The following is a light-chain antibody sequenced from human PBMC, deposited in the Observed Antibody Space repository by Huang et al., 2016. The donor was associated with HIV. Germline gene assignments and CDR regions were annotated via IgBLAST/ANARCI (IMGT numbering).Light chain of an antibody. CDR1: QSVSSSY. J-gene: IGKJ4*01. V-gene: IGKV3D-20*01. CDR2: DAS. Sequence: EIVLTQSPATLSLSPGERATLSCGASQSVSSSYLAWYQQKPGLAPRLLIYDASSRATGIPDRFSDSGSGTDFTLTISRLEPEDFAVYYCQQYGSSPLTFGGGTKVEIK. CDR3: QQYGSSPLT.